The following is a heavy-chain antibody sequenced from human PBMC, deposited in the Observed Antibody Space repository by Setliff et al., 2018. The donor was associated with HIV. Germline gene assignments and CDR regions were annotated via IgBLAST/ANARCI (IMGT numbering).Heavy chain of an antibody. CDR1: GYSFSDYY. CDR2: ISVYNGNT. Sequence: GASVKVSCKASGYSFSDYYIHWVRQAPGQGLEWMGRISVYNGNTIYAQKLQGRVIMTTDTSTSTAYMELRSLRSDDTAMYYCATQRDIVMVPGQGGFDIWAQGTMVTVSS. D-gene: IGHD2-2*01. V-gene: IGHV1-18*04. CDR3: ATQRDIVMVPGQGGFDI. J-gene: IGHJ3*02.